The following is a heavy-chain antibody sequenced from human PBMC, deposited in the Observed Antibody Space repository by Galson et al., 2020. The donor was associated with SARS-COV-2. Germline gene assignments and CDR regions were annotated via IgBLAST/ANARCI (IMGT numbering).Heavy chain of an antibody. D-gene: IGHD4-17*01. Sequence: ASETLSLTCTVSGGSISSSSYYWGWIRQPPGKGLEWIGSIYYSGSTYYNPSLKSRVTISVDTSKNQFPLKLSSVTAADTAVYYCARPATTVTTRDYWGQGTLVTVSS. V-gene: IGHV4-39*01. CDR2: IYYSGST. CDR3: ARPATTVTTRDY. CDR1: GGSISSSSYY. J-gene: IGHJ4*02.